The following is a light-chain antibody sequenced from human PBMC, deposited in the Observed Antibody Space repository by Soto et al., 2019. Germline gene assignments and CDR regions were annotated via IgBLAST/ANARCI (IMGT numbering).Light chain of an antibody. J-gene: IGKJ2*01. CDR3: QQYGRTPYT. CDR2: GAS. V-gene: IGKV3-20*01. CDR1: QSVSSSY. Sequence: EIVLTQSPGTLSLSPGERATLSCRASQSVSSSYLAWYQHKPGQAPRLLIYGASSRAAGIPDRFSGSGSGTDFKLTISRLEPEDFAVYYCQQYGRTPYTFGQGTKLESK.